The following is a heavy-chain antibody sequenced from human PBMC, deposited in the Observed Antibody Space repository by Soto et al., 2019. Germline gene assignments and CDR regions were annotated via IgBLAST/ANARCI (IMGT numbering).Heavy chain of an antibody. D-gene: IGHD1-7*01. V-gene: IGHV3-30*03. CDR3: ARDVGNYVPYYYGMDV. Sequence: QAQLVESGGGVVQPGRSLRLSCAASEFTFNTYAMHWVRQAPGKGLEWVAVIAYDGNDKYYADSVKGPFTISRDNSKNALYLQMNTLRPEDTAMYYCARDVGNYVPYYYGMDVWGQGTTVTVSS. CDR2: IAYDGNDK. CDR1: EFTFNTYA. J-gene: IGHJ6*02.